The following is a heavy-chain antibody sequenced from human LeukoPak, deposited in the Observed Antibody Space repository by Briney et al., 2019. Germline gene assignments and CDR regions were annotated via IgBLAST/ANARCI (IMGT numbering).Heavy chain of an antibody. J-gene: IGHJ4*02. D-gene: IGHD1-26*01. CDR2: ISSSSSTI. V-gene: IGHV3-48*01. CDR3: ARGRIVGATSLFDY. Sequence: GGSLRLSCAASGFTFSSYSMNWVRQAPGKGLEWVSYISSSSSTIYYADSVKGRFTISRDNAKNSLYLQMNSLRAEDTAVYYCARGRIVGATSLFDYWGQGTLVTVSS. CDR1: GFTFSSYS.